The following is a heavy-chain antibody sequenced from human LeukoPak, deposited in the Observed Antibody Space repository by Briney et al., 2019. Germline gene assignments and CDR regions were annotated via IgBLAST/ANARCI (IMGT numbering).Heavy chain of an antibody. CDR2: IYYSGST. CDR3: ARLMGSGIQLWLLDRAYYFDY. Sequence: PSETLSLTCTVSGGSISSSSYYWGWIRQPPGTGLEWLGSIYYSGSTYYNPSLKSRVTISVDTSKNQFSLKLSSVTAADTAVYYCARLMGSGIQLWLLDRAYYFDYWGQRTLVTVSS. J-gene: IGHJ4*02. D-gene: IGHD5-18*01. CDR1: GGSISSSSYY. V-gene: IGHV4-39*01.